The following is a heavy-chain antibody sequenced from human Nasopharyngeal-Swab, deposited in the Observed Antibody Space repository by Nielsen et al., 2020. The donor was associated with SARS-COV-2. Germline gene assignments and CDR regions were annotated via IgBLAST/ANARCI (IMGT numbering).Heavy chain of an antibody. CDR2: IWYDGSNK. CDR3: AKVARDIVVVPAAMKAYYYGMDV. D-gene: IGHD2-2*01. Sequence: WIRQPPGKGLEWVAVIWYDGSNKYYADSVKGRFTISRDNSKNTLYLQMNSLRAEDTAVYYCAKVARDIVVVPAAMKAYYYGMDVWGQGTTVTVSS. V-gene: IGHV3-33*06. J-gene: IGHJ6*02.